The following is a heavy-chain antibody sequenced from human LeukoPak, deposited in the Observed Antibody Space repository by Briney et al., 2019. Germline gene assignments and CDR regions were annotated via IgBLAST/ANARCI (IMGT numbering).Heavy chain of an antibody. Sequence: ASVKVSCKASGYTFTSYGISWVRQAPGQGLEWMGWISAYNGNTNYAQKLQGRDTMTTDTSTSTAYMELGSLRPDDTAVYYCARLEYDFWSGYPGPADYWGQGTLVTVSS. D-gene: IGHD3-3*01. CDR3: ARLEYDFWSGYPGPADY. V-gene: IGHV1-18*01. CDR2: ISAYNGNT. J-gene: IGHJ4*02. CDR1: GYTFTSYG.